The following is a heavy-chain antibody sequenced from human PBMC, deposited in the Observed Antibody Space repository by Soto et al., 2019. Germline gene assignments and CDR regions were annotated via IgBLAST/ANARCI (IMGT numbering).Heavy chain of an antibody. V-gene: IGHV1-46*03. J-gene: IGHJ5*02. D-gene: IGHD5-18*01. Sequence: ASVKVSCKASGYSFTSYYMHWVRQAPGQGLEWMGIINPSGGSTSYAQKFQGRVTMTRDTSTSTVYMELSSLRSEDTAVYYCARVYPSDTRYGYVGNNWFDPWGQGTLVTVSS. CDR3: ARVYPSDTRYGYVGNNWFDP. CDR2: INPSGGST. CDR1: GYSFTSYY.